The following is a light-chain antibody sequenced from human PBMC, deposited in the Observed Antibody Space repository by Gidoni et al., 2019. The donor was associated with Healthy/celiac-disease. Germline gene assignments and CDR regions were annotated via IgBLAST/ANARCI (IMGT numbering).Light chain of an antibody. CDR3: QQYGSSAWT. CDR1: QRVSSSY. J-gene: IGKJ1*01. Sequence: DIVLTQSPGTLSLSPGERATLSCRASQRVSSSYLAWYQQTPGQAPRLLIYGASSRATGIPDMFSGSGSGTDFTLSISRLEPGDFAVCYCQQYGSSAWTFGQGTKVEIK. V-gene: IGKV3-20*01. CDR2: GAS.